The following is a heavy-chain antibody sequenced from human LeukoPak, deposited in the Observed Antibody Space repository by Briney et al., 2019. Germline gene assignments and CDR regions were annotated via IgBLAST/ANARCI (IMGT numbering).Heavy chain of an antibody. J-gene: IGHJ4*02. Sequence: ASVKVSCKTSGYTFTNYAIHWVRQAPGQSLEWMGWIDTDEGYTKYSPKFQYRVTFTRDTSASAVYMELSSLTSEDMAVYYCARAQGMTTFGGVVSDYFHTWGQGTLVTVSS. CDR2: IDTDEGYT. CDR3: ARAQGMTTFGGVVSDYFHT. D-gene: IGHD3-16*01. V-gene: IGHV1-3*03. CDR1: GYTFTNYA.